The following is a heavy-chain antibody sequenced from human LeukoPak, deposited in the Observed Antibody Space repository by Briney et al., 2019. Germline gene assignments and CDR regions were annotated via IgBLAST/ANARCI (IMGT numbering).Heavy chain of an antibody. V-gene: IGHV1-24*01. D-gene: IGHD5-24*01. CDR2: FDPEDGET. Sequence: ASVTVSCKVSGYTLTELSLHWVRQAPGKGLAWMGGFDPEDGETIYAQKFQGRVTMTEDTSTDTAYMELSSLRSEDTAVYYCATEGIGDGYNLGGENRPYNWFDPWGQGTLVTVSS. CDR3: ATEGIGDGYNLGGENRPYNWFDP. CDR1: GYTLTELS. J-gene: IGHJ5*02.